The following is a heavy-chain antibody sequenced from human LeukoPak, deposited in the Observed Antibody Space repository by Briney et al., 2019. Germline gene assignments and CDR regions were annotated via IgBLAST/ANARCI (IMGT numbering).Heavy chain of an antibody. J-gene: IGHJ6*02. CDR3: ARDRNVVVPAAMDYYYYGMDV. D-gene: IGHD2-2*01. V-gene: IGHV1-69*04. Sequence: SVKVSCKASGGTFSSYAISWVRQAPGQGLEWMGRIIPILGIANYAQKFQGRVTITADKSTSTAYMELSSLRSEDTAVYYCARDRNVVVPAAMDYYYYGMDVWGQGTTVTVSS. CDR2: IIPILGIA. CDR1: GGTFSSYA.